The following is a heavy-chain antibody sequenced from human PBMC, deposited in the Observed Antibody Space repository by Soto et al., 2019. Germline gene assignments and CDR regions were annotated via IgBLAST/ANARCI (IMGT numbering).Heavy chain of an antibody. CDR3: ARFFGSGFDY. CDR1: GLSFSDYY. Sequence: GGSLRLSCAASGLSFSDYYMSWIRQAPGKGLEWIAYITSSSSTIYYADSVKGRFTISRDSAKTSLYLQMDSLRNEDTAVYYCARFFGSGFDYWGQGTLVTVSS. D-gene: IGHD6-19*01. V-gene: IGHV3-11*04. CDR2: ITSSSSTI. J-gene: IGHJ4*02.